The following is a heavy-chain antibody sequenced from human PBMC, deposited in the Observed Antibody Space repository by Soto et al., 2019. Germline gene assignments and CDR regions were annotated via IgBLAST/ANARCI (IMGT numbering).Heavy chain of an antibody. CDR1: NGSISNFY. CDR2: IYSSGST. V-gene: IGHV4-4*07. CDR3: ARSSHKESWFDP. J-gene: IGHJ5*02. D-gene: IGHD6-13*01. Sequence: SETLSLTCTVSNGSISNFYWNWIRHPAGKGLEWIGRIYSSGSTHLNPSLRSRVTMSVDTSKNQFSLKLNSVTAADTAVYYCARSSHKESWFDPWGQGTQVTVSS.